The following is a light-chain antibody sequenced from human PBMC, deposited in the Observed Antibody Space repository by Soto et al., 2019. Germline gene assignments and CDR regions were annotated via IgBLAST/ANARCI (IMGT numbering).Light chain of an antibody. Sequence: QSVLTQPPSASGTPGQRVTISCSGSSSNIGSSTVNWYQQLPGTAPKLLIYSNNQRSSGVPDRFSGSKSGTSASLAISGLQSEDEADYYCAAWDDSLNGVEFGGGTKVTVL. CDR3: AAWDDSLNGVE. V-gene: IGLV1-44*01. CDR2: SNN. CDR1: SSNIGSST. J-gene: IGLJ2*01.